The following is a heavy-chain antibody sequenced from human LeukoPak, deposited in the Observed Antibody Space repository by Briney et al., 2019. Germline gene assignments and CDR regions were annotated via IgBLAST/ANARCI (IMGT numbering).Heavy chain of an antibody. CDR3: ARDGELTYYYDSSGYYSPFGDY. J-gene: IGHJ4*02. V-gene: IGHV3-74*01. Sequence: GGSLRLSCAASGSTFSSYWMHWVRQAPGKGLVWVSRINSDGSSTSYADSVKGRFTISRDNAKNTLYLQMNSLRAEDTAVYYCARDGELTYYYDSSGYYSPFGDYWGQGTLVTVSS. CDR1: GSTFSSYW. D-gene: IGHD3-22*01. CDR2: INSDGSST.